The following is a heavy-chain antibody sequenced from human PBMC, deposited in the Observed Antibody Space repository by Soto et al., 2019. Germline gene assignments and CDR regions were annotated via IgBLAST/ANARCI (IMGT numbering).Heavy chain of an antibody. J-gene: IGHJ6*03. V-gene: IGHV1-3*01. CDR1: GYTFTNDA. CDR2: INAGNGNT. D-gene: IGHD3-10*01. Sequence: ASMKVSFKASGYTFTNDAMHLGRQAPGQRIEWMGWINAGNGNTKYSQKFQGRVTITRDTSASTAYMELSSLRSEDTAVYYCARDFRPLNYYYYYMDVWGKGTTVTVSS. CDR3: ARDFRPLNYYYYYMDV.